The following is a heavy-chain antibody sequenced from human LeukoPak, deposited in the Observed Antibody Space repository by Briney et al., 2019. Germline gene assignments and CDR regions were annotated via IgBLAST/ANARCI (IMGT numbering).Heavy chain of an antibody. D-gene: IGHD3-10*01. CDR2: ISGSGGST. J-gene: IGHJ4*02. CDR1: GFTFSSYA. V-gene: IGHV3-23*01. Sequence: GGSLRLSCAASGFTFSSYAIGWVRQAPGKGLEWVSAISGSGGSTYYADSVKGRFTISRDNSKNTLYLQMNSLRAEDTAVYYCARLTYYYGSGSYYDYWGQGTLVTVSS. CDR3: ARLTYYYGSGSYYDY.